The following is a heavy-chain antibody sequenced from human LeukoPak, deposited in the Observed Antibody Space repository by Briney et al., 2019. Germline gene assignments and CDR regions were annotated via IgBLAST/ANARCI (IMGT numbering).Heavy chain of an antibody. D-gene: IGHD3-22*01. V-gene: IGHV4-30-4*01. J-gene: IGHJ4*02. CDR3: ASFPRYYYDSSGPN. CDR2: IYYSGST. CDR1: GGSISSGDYY. Sequence: SQTLSLTCTVSGGSISSGDYYWSWIRQPPGKGLEWIGYIYYSGSTYYNPSLKSRVTISVDTSKNQSSLKLSSVTAADTAVYYCASFPRYYYDSSGPNWGQGTLVTVSS.